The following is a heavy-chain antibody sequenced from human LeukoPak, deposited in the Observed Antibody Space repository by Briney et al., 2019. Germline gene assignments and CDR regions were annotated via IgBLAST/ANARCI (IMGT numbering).Heavy chain of an antibody. J-gene: IGHJ6*02. V-gene: IGHV4-59*01. CDR3: ARDDPTGYYYYGMDV. Sequence: SETLSLTCTVSGGSISSCYWSWIRQPPGKGLEWIGYIYYSGSTNYNPSLKSRVTISVDTSKNQFSLKLSSVTAADTAVYYCARDDPTGYYYYGMDVWGQGTTVTVSS. CDR1: GGSISSCY. CDR2: IYYSGST.